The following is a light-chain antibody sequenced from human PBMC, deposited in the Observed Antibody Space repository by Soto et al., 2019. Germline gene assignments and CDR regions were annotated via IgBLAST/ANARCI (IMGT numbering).Light chain of an antibody. CDR2: LGS. CDR1: QSLLYSNGYNH. J-gene: IGKJ1*01. Sequence: IVITQKKQSVPVTPGEPASISCRSSQSLLYSNGYNHFDLFLQKPGQFPQVLVYLGSYRASGVPDRFSGSGSGTDFKLKISRVEAEDSGVYYCMQARQTRTFGHGSNVDIK. CDR3: MQARQTRT. V-gene: IGKV2-28*01.